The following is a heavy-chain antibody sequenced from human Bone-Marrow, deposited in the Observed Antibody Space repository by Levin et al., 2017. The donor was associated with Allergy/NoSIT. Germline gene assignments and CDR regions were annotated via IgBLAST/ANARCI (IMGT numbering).Heavy chain of an antibody. CDR1: GFTLSNYE. CDR2: ISESGTTV. J-gene: IGHJ4*02. D-gene: IGHD3-3*01. Sequence: LSLTCAVSGFTLSNYEMNWVRQASGKGLEWISYISESGTTVYYADSMKGRFTISRDNAKNSLYLQMNSLRVEDTAVYYCARSRYSDFWGQGTLVTVSS. CDR3: ARSRYSDF. V-gene: IGHV3-48*03.